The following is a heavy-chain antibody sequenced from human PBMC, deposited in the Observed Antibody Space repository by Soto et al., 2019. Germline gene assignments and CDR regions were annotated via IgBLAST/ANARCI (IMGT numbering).Heavy chain of an antibody. D-gene: IGHD3-3*01. J-gene: IGHJ6*02. CDR1: GFTFSDYY. CDR3: ARDRRSPDYDFWSGYYSPYGMDV. Sequence: PGGSLRLSCAASGFTFSDYYMSWIRQAPGKGLEWVSYISSSSSYTNYADSVKGRFTISRDNAKNSLYLQMNSLRAEDTAVYYCARDRRSPDYDFWSGYYSPYGMDVWGQGTTVTVSS. V-gene: IGHV3-11*06. CDR2: ISSSSSYT.